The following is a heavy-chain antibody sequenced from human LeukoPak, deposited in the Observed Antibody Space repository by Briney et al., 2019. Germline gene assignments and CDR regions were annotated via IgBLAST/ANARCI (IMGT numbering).Heavy chain of an antibody. V-gene: IGHV4-59*08. D-gene: IGHD2-8*02. CDR1: GDSTSGSY. CDR3: AKMGRGVPLDGKIPWRIDT. Sequence: SETLPLTCTVTGDSTSGSYWTWIRQSPGKGLEWIGYIYFGDYTNYNPSLKGRVTMSMDTSENRFSVNLASVTAADTAVYYCAKMGRGVPLDGKIPWRIDTWGQGSLVTVSS. CDR2: IYFGDYT. J-gene: IGHJ5*02.